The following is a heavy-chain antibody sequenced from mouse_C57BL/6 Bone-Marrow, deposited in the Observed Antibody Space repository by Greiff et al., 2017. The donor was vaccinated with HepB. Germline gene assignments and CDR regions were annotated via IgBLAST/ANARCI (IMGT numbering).Heavy chain of an antibody. CDR3: ARGGLRRYYFDY. Sequence: VQLQQSGPVLVKPGASVKMSCKASGYTFTDYYMNWVKQSHGKSLEWIGVINPYNGGTSYNQKFKGKATLTVDKSSSTAYMELNSLTSEDSAVYYCARGGLRRYYFDYWGQGTTLTVSS. D-gene: IGHD2-4*01. CDR2: INPYNGGT. CDR1: GYTFTDYY. J-gene: IGHJ2*01. V-gene: IGHV1-19*01.